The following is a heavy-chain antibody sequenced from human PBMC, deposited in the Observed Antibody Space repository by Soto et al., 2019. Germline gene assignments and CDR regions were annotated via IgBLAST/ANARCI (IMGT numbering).Heavy chain of an antibody. D-gene: IGHD2-2*01. CDR1: GGTFSSYA. V-gene: IGHV1-69*06. CDR3: ARSSSTSCYQCYYGMDV. J-gene: IGHJ6*02. Sequence: QVQLVQSGAEVKKPGSSVKVSCKASGGTFSSYAISWVRQAPGQGLEWMGGIIPIFGTANYAQKFQGRVTITADKSTGTAYMELSSLRYEDTAVYYCARSSSTSCYQCYYGMDVWGQGTTVTVSS. CDR2: IIPIFGTA.